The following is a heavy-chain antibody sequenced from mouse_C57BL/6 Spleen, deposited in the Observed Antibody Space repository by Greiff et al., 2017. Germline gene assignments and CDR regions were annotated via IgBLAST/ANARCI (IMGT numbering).Heavy chain of an antibody. CDR2: IHPNSGST. CDR3: AHYYGSTSDV. J-gene: IGHJ1*03. CDR1: GYTFTSYW. Sequence: VKLQQPGAELVKPGASVKLSCKASGYTFTSYWMHWVKQRPGQGLEWIGMIHPNSGSTNYNEKFKSKATLTVDKSSSTAYMQLSSLTSEDSAVYYGAHYYGSTSDVWGTGATVTVSS. D-gene: IGHD1-1*01. V-gene: IGHV1-64*01.